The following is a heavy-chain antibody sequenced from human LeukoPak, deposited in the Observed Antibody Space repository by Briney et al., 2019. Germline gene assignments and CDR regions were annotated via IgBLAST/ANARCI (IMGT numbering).Heavy chain of an antibody. J-gene: IGHJ4*02. Sequence: GGSLRLSCAASGFTFSNTWMNWVRQAPGKGLEWVGRVRSKTDGETTDYAAPVKGRFSISRDDSINTVYLQMNSLKTEDTAVYYCTTEKDYWGQGTLVTVSS. CDR1: GFTFSNTW. CDR2: VRSKTDGETT. V-gene: IGHV3-15*07. CDR3: TTEKDY.